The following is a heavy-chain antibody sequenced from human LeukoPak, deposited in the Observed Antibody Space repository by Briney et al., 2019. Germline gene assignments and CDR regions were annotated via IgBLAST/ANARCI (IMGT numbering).Heavy chain of an antibody. Sequence: PSETLSLTCTVSGGSISSYYWSWIRQPPGKGLEWIGYIYYSGSTNYNPSLKSRVTISVDTSKNQFSLKLSSVTAADTAVYYCARSSPSHLGYFDYWGQGTLVTVSS. J-gene: IGHJ4*02. CDR2: IYYSGST. D-gene: IGHD1-26*01. CDR1: GGSISSYY. CDR3: ARSSPSHLGYFDY. V-gene: IGHV4-59*01.